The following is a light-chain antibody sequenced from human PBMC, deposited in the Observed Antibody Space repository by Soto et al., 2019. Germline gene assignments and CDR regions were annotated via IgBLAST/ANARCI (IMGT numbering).Light chain of an antibody. CDR2: SND. Sequence: QSVLSQPPSASGTPGQRVTISCSGCTSNIGSNIVSWYQQLPQRAPKLLIFSNDQRPSGVPDRFSGSKSGTSASLAISGLQSEDEAEYFCATWADGLSSYVFGTGTKVTVL. J-gene: IGLJ1*01. CDR1: TSNIGSNI. CDR3: ATWADGLSSYV. V-gene: IGLV1-44*01.